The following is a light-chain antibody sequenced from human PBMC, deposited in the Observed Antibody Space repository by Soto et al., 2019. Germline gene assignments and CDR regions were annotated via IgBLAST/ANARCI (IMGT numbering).Light chain of an antibody. CDR3: HVRTNWSIP. V-gene: IGKV3-11*01. CDR1: QSVSSY. Sequence: EFVLPQSPATLSLSPGERATLSCRASQSVSSYLAWYHQKPGQAPRLLIYDASTRATGIPARFSGTGSGTDVTLTINSRVPEDFAVDYCHVRTNWSIPFGRGTRLEIK. J-gene: IGKJ5*01. CDR2: DAS.